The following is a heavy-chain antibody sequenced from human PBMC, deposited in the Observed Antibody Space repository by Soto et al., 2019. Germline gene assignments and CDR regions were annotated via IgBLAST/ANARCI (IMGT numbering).Heavy chain of an antibody. D-gene: IGHD3-3*01. J-gene: IGHJ4*02. Sequence: GGSLRLSCAASGFTFSSYAMHWVRQAPGKGLEWVAVISYDGSNKYYADSVKGRFTISRDNSKNTLYLQMNSLRAEDTAVYYCAREGYYDFWSGYYYWGQGTLVTVSS. CDR2: ISYDGSNK. V-gene: IGHV3-30-3*01. CDR1: GFTFSSYA. CDR3: AREGYYDFWSGYYY.